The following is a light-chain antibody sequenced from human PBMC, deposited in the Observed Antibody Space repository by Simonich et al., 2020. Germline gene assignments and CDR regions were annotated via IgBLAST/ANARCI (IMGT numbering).Light chain of an antibody. CDR1: QGISNS. J-gene: IGKJ4*01. CDR2: AAS. Sequence: DIQMTQSPSSLSASLGDRVTITCRASQGISNSLAWYQQKPGKAPKLLLYAASRLESGVPSRFSGSGSGTDYTLTISSLQPEDFATYYCQQYYSTPPLTFGGGTKVEIK. CDR3: QQYYSTPPLT. V-gene: IGKV1-NL1*01.